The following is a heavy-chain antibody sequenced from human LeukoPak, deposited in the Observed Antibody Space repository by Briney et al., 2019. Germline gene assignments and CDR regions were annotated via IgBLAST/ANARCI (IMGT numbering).Heavy chain of an antibody. CDR3: ARDRYLGYCSSTSCYAGYFQH. D-gene: IGHD2-2*01. CDR2: IWYDGSNK. CDR1: GFTFSSYG. V-gene: IGHV3-33*01. J-gene: IGHJ1*01. Sequence: GGSLRLSCAASGFTFSSYGMHWVRQAPGKGLEWGAVIWYDGSNKYYADSVKGRFTISRDNSKNTLYLQMNSLRAEDTAVYYCARDRYLGYCSSTSCYAGYFQHWGQGTLVTVSS.